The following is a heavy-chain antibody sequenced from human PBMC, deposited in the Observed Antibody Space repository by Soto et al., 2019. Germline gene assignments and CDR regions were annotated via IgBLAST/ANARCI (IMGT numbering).Heavy chain of an antibody. Sequence: QLQLQESGAGLVKPSATLSLTCTVSGGSISSSSYYWAWVRQPPGRGLEWIGSISHSGSTYYNPSLRSRVTISVDTSRTRFFLNLSSVTAADTAVYYCARRLLSGNAFDIWGQGTMVTDSS. V-gene: IGHV4-39*01. D-gene: IGHD1-26*01. CDR3: ARRLLSGNAFDI. J-gene: IGHJ3*02. CDR1: GGSISSSSYY. CDR2: ISHSGST.